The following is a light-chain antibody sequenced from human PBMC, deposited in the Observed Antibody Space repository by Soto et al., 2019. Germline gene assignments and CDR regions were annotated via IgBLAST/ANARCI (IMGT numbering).Light chain of an antibody. CDR2: WAS. Sequence: DIVMTQSPDSLAVSLGERATINCKSSQNLFYTSKEKNSLAWYQQRPGQPPKLLIYWASTRESGVPDRFSGSGSGTDFTLTISSLQAEDMAIYYCQQYSVAPYSFGQGTKVEIK. V-gene: IGKV4-1*01. CDR1: QNLFYTSKEKNS. J-gene: IGKJ2*03. CDR3: QQYSVAPYS.